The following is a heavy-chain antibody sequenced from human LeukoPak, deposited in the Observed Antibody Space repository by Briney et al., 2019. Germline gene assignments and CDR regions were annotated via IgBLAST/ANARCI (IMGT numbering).Heavy chain of an antibody. CDR2: IYTSGST. CDR3: ARVFSWSYYYYGMDV. Sequence: SETLSLTCTVSGGSISSYYWSWIRQPAGKGLEWIGRIYTSGSTNSNPSLKSRVTMSVDTSKNQFSLKLSSVTAADTAVYYCARVFSWSYYYYGMDVWGQGTTVTVSS. J-gene: IGHJ6*02. CDR1: GGSISSYY. V-gene: IGHV4-4*07. D-gene: IGHD6-13*01.